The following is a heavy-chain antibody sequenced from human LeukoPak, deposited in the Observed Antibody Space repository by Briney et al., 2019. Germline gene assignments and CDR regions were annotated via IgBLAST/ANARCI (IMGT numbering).Heavy chain of an antibody. J-gene: IGHJ4*02. CDR3: GRSVAGIDY. CDR1: RFIFSSYW. Sequence: GVSLRLSCAAWRFIFSSYWMTWVCQGPGRGLEWVANINQDGSEKYSVDSVKGRFTISRDNAKNSLYLQMNSLRAEDTAVYYCGRSVAGIDYWGQGTLVTVSS. V-gene: IGHV3-7*01. CDR2: INQDGSEK. D-gene: IGHD6-19*01.